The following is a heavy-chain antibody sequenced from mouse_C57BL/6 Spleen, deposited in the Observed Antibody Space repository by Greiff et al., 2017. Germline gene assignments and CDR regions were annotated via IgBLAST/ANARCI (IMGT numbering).Heavy chain of an antibody. D-gene: IGHD2-5*01. CDR1: GYTFTSYW. V-gene: IGHV1-59*01. CDR3: ARKAIVTTMGFDY. Sequence: QVQLKQPGAELVRPGTSVKLSCKASGYTFTSYWMHWVKQRPGQGLEWIGVIDPSDSYTNYNQKFKGKATLTVDTSSSTAYMQLSSLTSEDSAVYYCARKAIVTTMGFDYWGQGTTLTVSS. J-gene: IGHJ2*01. CDR2: IDPSDSYT.